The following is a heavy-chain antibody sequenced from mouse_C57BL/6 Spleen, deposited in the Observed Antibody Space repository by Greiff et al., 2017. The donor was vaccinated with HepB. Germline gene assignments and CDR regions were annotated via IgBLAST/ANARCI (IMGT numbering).Heavy chain of an antibody. CDR1: GYTFTDYY. Sequence: SGAELVRPGASVKLSCKASGYTFTDYYINWVKQRPGQGLEWIARIYPGSGNTYYNEKFKGKATLTAEKSSSTAYMQLSSLTSEDSAVYFCAREGGLLHAWFAYWGQGTLVTVSA. V-gene: IGHV1-76*01. CDR2: IYPGSGNT. CDR3: AREGGLLHAWFAY. J-gene: IGHJ3*01. D-gene: IGHD2-3*01.